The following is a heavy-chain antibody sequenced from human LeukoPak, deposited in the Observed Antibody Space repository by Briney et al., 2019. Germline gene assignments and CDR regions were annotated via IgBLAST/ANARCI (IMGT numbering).Heavy chain of an antibody. Sequence: ASVKVSCKASGYTFTSYGISWVRQAPGQGLEWMGWISAYNGNTNHAQKLQGRVTMTTDTSTSTAYMELRSLRSDDTAVYYCARDGANYDFWSGYPSDVWGKGTTVTVSS. V-gene: IGHV1-18*01. CDR1: GYTFTSYG. D-gene: IGHD3-3*01. J-gene: IGHJ6*04. CDR2: ISAYNGNT. CDR3: ARDGANYDFWSGYPSDV.